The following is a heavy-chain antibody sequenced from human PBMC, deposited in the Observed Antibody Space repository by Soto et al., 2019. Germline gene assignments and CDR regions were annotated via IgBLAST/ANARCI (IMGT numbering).Heavy chain of an antibody. V-gene: IGHV3-9*01. CDR2: ISWNSGNI. CDR3: AKGASTTVFAFHEY. Sequence: EVQLVESGGGLVQPGRSLRLSCAASGFIFDEYAMHWVRQAPGKGLEWVSSISWNSGNIGYADSVKGRFTISRDNAKNALDLPMNSVRGEDTALYYCAKGASTTVFAFHEYWGQGTLVTVSS. J-gene: IGHJ4*02. CDR1: GFIFDEYA. D-gene: IGHD4-17*01.